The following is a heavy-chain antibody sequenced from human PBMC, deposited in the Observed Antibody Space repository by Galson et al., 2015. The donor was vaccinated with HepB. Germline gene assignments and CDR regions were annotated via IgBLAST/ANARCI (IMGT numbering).Heavy chain of an antibody. Sequence: LRLSCAASGFTFSSYSMNWVRQAPGKGLEWVSSISSSSSYIYYADSVKGRFTISRDNAKNSLYLQMNSLRAKDTAVYYCASASAMVRGTGYFDYWGQGTLVTVSS. D-gene: IGHD3-10*01. V-gene: IGHV3-21*01. CDR1: GFTFSSYS. CDR2: ISSSSSYI. CDR3: ASASAMVRGTGYFDY. J-gene: IGHJ4*02.